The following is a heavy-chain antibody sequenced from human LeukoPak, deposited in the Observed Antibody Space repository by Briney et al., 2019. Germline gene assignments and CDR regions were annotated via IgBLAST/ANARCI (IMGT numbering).Heavy chain of an antibody. CDR2: INPNSGGT. Sequence: ASVKVSCKASGYTFTGYYMHWVRQAPGQELEWMGWINPNSGGTNYAQKFQGRVTMTRDTSISTAYMELSSLRSDDTAVYYCARSLNPLSNWFDPWGQGTLVIVSS. CDR1: GYTFTGYY. J-gene: IGHJ5*02. CDR3: ARSLNPLSNWFDP. D-gene: IGHD1-14*01. V-gene: IGHV1-2*02.